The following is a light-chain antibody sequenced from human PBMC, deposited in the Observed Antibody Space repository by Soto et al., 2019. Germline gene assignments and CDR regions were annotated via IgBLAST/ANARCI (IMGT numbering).Light chain of an antibody. CDR1: SSDVGGYNY. CDR2: DVS. V-gene: IGLV2-14*03. J-gene: IGLJ1*01. CDR3: SSYTSTGGLGL. Sequence: QSVLTQPASVSGSPGQSITISCTGTSSDVGGYNYVSWYQQHPGKAPKLMISDVSRRPSGVSDRFSGSKSGNTASLTISGLQAEDEADYYCSSYTSTGGLGLFGTGTKVTVL.